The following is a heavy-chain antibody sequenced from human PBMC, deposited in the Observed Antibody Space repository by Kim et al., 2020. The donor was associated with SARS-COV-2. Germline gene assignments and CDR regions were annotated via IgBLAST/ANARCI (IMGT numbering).Heavy chain of an antibody. V-gene: IGHV3-23*01. J-gene: IGHJ6*02. CDR1: GFTFSSYA. CDR2: ISGSGGST. CDR3: AKDLADYDFWSGPNNYYYYYGMDV. D-gene: IGHD3-3*01. Sequence: GGSLRLSCAASGFTFSSYAMSWVRQAPGKGLEWVSAISGSGGSTYYADSVKGRFTISRDNSKNTLYLQMNSLGAEDTAVYYCAKDLADYDFWSGPNNYYYYYGMDVWGQGTTVSVSS.